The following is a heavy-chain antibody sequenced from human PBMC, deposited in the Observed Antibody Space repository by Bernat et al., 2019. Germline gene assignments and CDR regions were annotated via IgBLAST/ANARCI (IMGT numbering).Heavy chain of an antibody. V-gene: IGHV4-59*01. CDR1: GGSISSYY. CDR2: IYYSGST. J-gene: IGHJ6*02. Sequence: QVQLQESGPGLVKPSETLSLTCTVSGGSISSYYWSWIRQPPGKGLEWIGYIYYSGSTNYNPSLKSRVTISVDTSKNQFSLKLSSVTAADTAVYYCARERGPKETQRCMDGWGQGTAVTVSS. D-gene: IGHD5-24*01. CDR3: ARERGPKETQRCMDG.